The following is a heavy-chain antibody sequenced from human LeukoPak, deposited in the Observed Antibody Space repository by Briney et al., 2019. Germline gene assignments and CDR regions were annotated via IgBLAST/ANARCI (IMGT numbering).Heavy chain of an antibody. CDR1: GFTLSSYA. V-gene: IGHV3-23*01. CDR2: ISVSGNT. Sequence: GGSLRLSCAASGFTLSSYAMSWVRQGPGKGLEWVSAISVSGNTYHADSVKGRFTISRDSSKNTLYLQMNSLRADDTAVYYCARVGQNAFDIWGQGTMVTVSS. CDR3: ARVGQNAFDI. J-gene: IGHJ3*02.